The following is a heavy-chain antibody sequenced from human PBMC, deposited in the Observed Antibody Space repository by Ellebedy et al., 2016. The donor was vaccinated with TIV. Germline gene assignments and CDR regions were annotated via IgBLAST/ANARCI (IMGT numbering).Heavy chain of an antibody. CDR3: ARASAYSSGYYLYNWFDP. D-gene: IGHD3-22*01. CDR1: GYSFTSYD. J-gene: IGHJ5*02. CDR2: VNPNSGNT. V-gene: IGHV1-8*01. Sequence: ASVKVSCXASGYSFTSYDINWARQATGQGLEWMGWVNPNSGNTGYAQKFQGRVTMTRNTSISTAYMDLSSLTSEDTAVYYCARASAYSSGYYLYNWFDPWGQGTLVTVSS.